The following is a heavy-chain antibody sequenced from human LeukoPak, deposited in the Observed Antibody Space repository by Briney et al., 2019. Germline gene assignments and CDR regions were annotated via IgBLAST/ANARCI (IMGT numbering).Heavy chain of an antibody. J-gene: IGHJ4*02. D-gene: IGHD6-19*01. CDR2: INPSGGST. CDR3: ARRSGEQWLVRRGAPLDY. Sequence: ASVKVSFKASGYTFTSYYMHWVRQAPGQGLEWMGIINPSGGSTSYAQKFQGRGTMTRDTSTSTVYMELSSLRSEDTAVYYCARRSGEQWLVRRGAPLDYWGQGTLVTVSS. CDR1: GYTFTSYY. V-gene: IGHV1-46*01.